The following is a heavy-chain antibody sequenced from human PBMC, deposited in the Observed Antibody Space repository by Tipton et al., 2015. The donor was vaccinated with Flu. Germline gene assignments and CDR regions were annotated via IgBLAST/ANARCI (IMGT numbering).Heavy chain of an antibody. Sequence: SLRLSCAASGFTVSSNYMSWVRQAPGKGLEWVSVIYSGGSTNYADSVKGRFTISRDNSKNTLYLQMNSLRAEDTAVYYCARGRGYCVTTTCLLPFDFWGQGTLVTVSS. D-gene: IGHD2-2*01. J-gene: IGHJ4*02. V-gene: IGHV3-53*01. CDR1: GFTVSSNY. CDR3: ARGRGYCVTTTCLLPFDF. CDR2: IYSGGST.